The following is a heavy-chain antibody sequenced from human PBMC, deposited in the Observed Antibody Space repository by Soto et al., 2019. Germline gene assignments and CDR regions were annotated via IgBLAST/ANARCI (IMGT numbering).Heavy chain of an antibody. J-gene: IGHJ6*02. Sequence: QVQLVQSGAEVKKPGSSVKVSCKASGGTFSSYAISWVRQAPGQGLEWMGGIFPIFGTANYAQKFQGRVTITADECTSTAYMELSSLRSEDTAVYYCESARDYPSYCYYGMDVWGQGTTVTVSS. CDR1: GGTFSSYA. CDR2: IFPIFGTA. D-gene: IGHD4-17*01. CDR3: ESARDYPSYCYYGMDV. V-gene: IGHV1-69*01.